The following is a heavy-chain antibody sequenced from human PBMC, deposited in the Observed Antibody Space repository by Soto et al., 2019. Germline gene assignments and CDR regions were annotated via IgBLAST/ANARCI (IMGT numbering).Heavy chain of an antibody. CDR1: GDSINNSHW. J-gene: IGHJ5*01. CDR2: PYHSGTT. CDR3: AREVNSSPARGLYGFDS. V-gene: IGHV4-4*02. Sequence: QVQLQESGPGLVQPSGTLSLTCAVSGDSINNSHWWSWVRQPPGKGREWIGEPYHSGTTNYNPSLKNRAIISIDKSNNHFSLKMSSVTAADTAVYYCAREVNSSPARGLYGFDSGGQGTLVTVSS. D-gene: IGHD6-13*01.